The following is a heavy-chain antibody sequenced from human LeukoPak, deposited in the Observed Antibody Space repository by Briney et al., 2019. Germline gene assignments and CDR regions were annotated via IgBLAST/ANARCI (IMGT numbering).Heavy chain of an antibody. V-gene: IGHV4-39*01. J-gene: IGHJ4*02. Sequence: SETLSLTCTISDGSVSSGTYYWGWIRQSPGKGLEWIGSIHYSGSSYYNPSLKSRAAIFVDTSRDQVSMDLSYVTAADTALYYCVRHISANTGYFDSCGQGTLVTISS. CDR1: DGSVSSGTYY. CDR2: IHYSGSS. CDR3: VRHISANTGYFDS.